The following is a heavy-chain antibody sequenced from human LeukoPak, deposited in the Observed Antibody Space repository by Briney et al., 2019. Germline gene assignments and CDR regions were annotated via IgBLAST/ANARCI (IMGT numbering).Heavy chain of an antibody. J-gene: IGHJ5*02. V-gene: IGHV1-69*04. CDR3: ARAGSITMVRGSWFDP. Sequence: SVKVSCKASGGTFSSYAISWVRQAPGQGLEWMGRIIPILGIANYAQKFQGRVTITADKSTSTAYMELSGLRSEDTAVYYCARAGSITMVRGSWFDPWGQGTLVTVSS. CDR1: GGTFSSYA. D-gene: IGHD3-10*01. CDR2: IIPILGIA.